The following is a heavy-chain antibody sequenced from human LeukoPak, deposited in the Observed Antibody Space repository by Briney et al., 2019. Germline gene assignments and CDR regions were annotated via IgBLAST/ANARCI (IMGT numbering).Heavy chain of an antibody. D-gene: IGHD4-17*01. CDR2: IWYDGSNK. CDR1: GFTFSSYG. Sequence: GGSLRLSCAASGFTFSSYGMHWVRQAPGKGLEWVAVIWYDGSNKYYADSVKGRFTISRDNSKNTLYLQMNSLRAEDTAVYYCARSPVTTSYYYGMDVWGQGTTVTVSS. J-gene: IGHJ6*02. V-gene: IGHV3-33*01. CDR3: ARSPVTTSYYYGMDV.